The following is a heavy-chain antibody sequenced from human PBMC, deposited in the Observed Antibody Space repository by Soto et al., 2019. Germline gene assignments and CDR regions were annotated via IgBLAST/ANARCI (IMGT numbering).Heavy chain of an antibody. V-gene: IGHV1-8*01. D-gene: IGHD7-27*01. CDR1: GYIFTTYD. CDR2: MMPDSGNT. CDR3: ARNKRETGDFDY. Sequence: ASVKVSCKASGYIFTTYDINWMRQAPGQGLEWLGWMMPDSGNTGYAQKFQGRVTMTRTASISTAYMELSRLTSEDTAVYYCARNKRETGDFDYWGQGTMVTVSS. J-gene: IGHJ4*02.